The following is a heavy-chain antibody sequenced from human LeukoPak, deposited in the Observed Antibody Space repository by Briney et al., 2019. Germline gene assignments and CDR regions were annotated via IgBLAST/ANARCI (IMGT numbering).Heavy chain of an antibody. Sequence: HGESLKISCKGPGYSFASYWIGWVRQMPGRGLEWMGIIYPGDSDTRYSPSFQGQVTISADKSISTAYLQWSSLKASDTAMYYCARHESCSNGVCYQINSWGQGTLVTVSS. CDR2: IYPGDSDT. CDR1: GYSFASYW. V-gene: IGHV5-51*01. D-gene: IGHD2-8*01. CDR3: ARHESCSNGVCYQINS. J-gene: IGHJ4*02.